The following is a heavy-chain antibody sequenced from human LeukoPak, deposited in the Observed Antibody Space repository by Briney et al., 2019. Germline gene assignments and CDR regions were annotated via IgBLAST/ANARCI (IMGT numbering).Heavy chain of an antibody. CDR1: GFTFSSHW. Sequence: GGSLRLSCAASGFTFSSHWMHWVRQGPGKGLLWVSRINIDGRSASYADSVKGRFTVSRDNAKNTLYLQMNSLRAEDTAMYYCARDVWGDRDSYFEHWGQGTLVTVSS. CDR2: INIDGRSA. CDR3: ARDVWGDRDSYFEH. D-gene: IGHD3-16*01. V-gene: IGHV3-74*01. J-gene: IGHJ4*02.